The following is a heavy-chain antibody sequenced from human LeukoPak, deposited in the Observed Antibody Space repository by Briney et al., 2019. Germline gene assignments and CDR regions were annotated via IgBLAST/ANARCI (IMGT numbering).Heavy chain of an antibody. D-gene: IGHD5-24*01. J-gene: IGHJ4*02. V-gene: IGHV3-30*18. Sequence: GGSLRLSCAASGFTFGSYGMHWVRQAPGKGLEWVAVMSYDGSNKDYADSVKGRFTISRDNYKNTLYVQMNSLRAEDTAVYYCAKDSSGGWLRSYYFDSWGQGTLVTVSS. CDR3: AKDSSGGWLRSYYFDS. CDR2: MSYDGSNK. CDR1: GFTFGSYG.